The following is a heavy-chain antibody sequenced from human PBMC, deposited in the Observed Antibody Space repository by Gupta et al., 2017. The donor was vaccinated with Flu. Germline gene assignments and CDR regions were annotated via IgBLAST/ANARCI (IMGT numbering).Heavy chain of an antibody. CDR1: GSTLRKHH. Sequence: EVQPVKSGGGLVMRGGSLRLSCEASGSTLRKHHMNWVRQAPGKGLEWVASINPDGSATSYVDSVRGRFTLSRDNTENSIYLQMNSLTAEDTAVYYCARAEWLVHRYCDFWGQGALVTVSS. V-gene: IGHV3-7*01. CDR2: INPDGSAT. J-gene: IGHJ4*02. CDR3: ARAEWLVHRYCDF. D-gene: IGHD6-19*01.